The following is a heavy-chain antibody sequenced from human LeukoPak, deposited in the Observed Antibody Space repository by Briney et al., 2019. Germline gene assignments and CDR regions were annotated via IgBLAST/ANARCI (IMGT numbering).Heavy chain of an antibody. V-gene: IGHV3-7*01. J-gene: IGHJ4*02. Sequence: GGSLRLSCSVSGFTFSDYWMTWVRQAPGRGLECLAIINEDGSEKHHVDSVKGRFTISRDNAKNLLFLEMNSLRDEDTAVYYCARDGSVTYHTAFDYWGQGTLVSVS. CDR3: ARDGSVTYHTAFDY. CDR2: INEDGSEK. CDR1: GFTFSDYW. D-gene: IGHD6-19*01.